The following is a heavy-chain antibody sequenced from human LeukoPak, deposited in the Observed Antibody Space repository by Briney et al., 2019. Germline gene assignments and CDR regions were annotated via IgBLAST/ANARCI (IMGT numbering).Heavy chain of an antibody. V-gene: IGHV3-48*01. CDR1: GFTFSSYS. CDR2: ISSSSSTI. Sequence: PGGSLRLSCAASGFTFSSYSMNWVRQAPGKGLEWVSYISSSSSTIYYADSVKGGFTISRDNAKNSLYLQMNSLRAEDTAVYYCARDDTIPGSSSWYMYFQHWGQGTLVTVSS. D-gene: IGHD6-13*01. J-gene: IGHJ1*01. CDR3: ARDDTIPGSSSWYMYFQH.